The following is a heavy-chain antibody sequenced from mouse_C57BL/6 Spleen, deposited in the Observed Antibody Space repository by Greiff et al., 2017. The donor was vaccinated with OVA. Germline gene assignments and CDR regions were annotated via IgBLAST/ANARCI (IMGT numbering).Heavy chain of an antibody. CDR3: ARWGGNYPLDY. J-gene: IGHJ2*01. D-gene: IGHD2-1*01. V-gene: IGHV1-61*01. CDR1: GYTFTSYW. Sequence: QVQLQQSGAELVRPGSSVKLSCKASGYTFTSYWMAWVKQRPGQGLEWIGNIYPSDSETHYNQKFKDKATLTVDKSSSTAYMQLSSLTSEDSAVYYCARWGGNYPLDYWGQGTTLTVSS. CDR2: IYPSDSET.